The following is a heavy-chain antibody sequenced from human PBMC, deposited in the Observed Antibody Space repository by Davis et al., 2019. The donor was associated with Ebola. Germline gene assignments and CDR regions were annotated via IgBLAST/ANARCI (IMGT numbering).Heavy chain of an antibody. J-gene: IGHJ4*02. V-gene: IGHV6-1*01. Sequence: HSQTLSLTCAISGDSVYGKNGAWNWIRQSPSRGLEWLGRTYYYRSKWYIDYAESVRGRIIINPDTSKNQLSLQVNSVTPEDTAVYYCTRGWLRSKFDYWGRGTLVTVSS. D-gene: IGHD5-12*01. CDR1: GDSVYGKNGA. CDR2: TYYYRSKWYI. CDR3: TRGWLRSKFDY.